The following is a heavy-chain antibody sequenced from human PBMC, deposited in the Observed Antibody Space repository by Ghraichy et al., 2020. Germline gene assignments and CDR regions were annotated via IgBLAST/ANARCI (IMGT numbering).Heavy chain of an antibody. Sequence: GGSLRLSCAASGFTFSSYGMHWVRQAPGKGLEWVACIRYDGSNKYYSDSVKGRFTIARDNSKNTLYLQMNSLRAEDTAVYYCAKLYSATGYGFGYYYYYMDVWGKGTTVTVSS. V-gene: IGHV3-30*02. CDR1: GFTFSSYG. D-gene: IGHD3-9*01. J-gene: IGHJ6*03. CDR2: IRYDGSNK. CDR3: AKLYSATGYGFGYYYYYMDV.